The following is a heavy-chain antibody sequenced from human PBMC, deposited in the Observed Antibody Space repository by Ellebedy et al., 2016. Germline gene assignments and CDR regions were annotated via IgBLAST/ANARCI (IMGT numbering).Heavy chain of an antibody. V-gene: IGHV1-18*01. Sequence: ASVKVSXXASGYTFTSYGISWVRQAPGQGLEWMGWISASDGNTNYAQRLQGRVTMTTDTSTSTAYMELRTLKSDDTAVYYCARGGSGWYYFDYWGQGTLVTVSS. J-gene: IGHJ4*02. D-gene: IGHD6-19*01. CDR2: ISASDGNT. CDR3: ARGGSGWYYFDY. CDR1: GYTFTSYG.